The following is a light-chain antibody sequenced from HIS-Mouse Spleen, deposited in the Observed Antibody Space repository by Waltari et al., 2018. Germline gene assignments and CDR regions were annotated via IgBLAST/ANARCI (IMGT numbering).Light chain of an antibody. CDR1: SLPKKY. J-gene: IGLJ2*01. V-gene: IGLV3-10*01. CDR3: YSTDSSGNHRV. CDR2: EDS. Sequence: SYELTQPPSVSVSPGPTARIACPGDSLPKKYPNWYQQKPGQAPVLVIYEDSKRPSGIPERFSGSSSGTMATLTISGAQVEDEADYYCYSTDSSGNHRVFGGGTKLTVL.